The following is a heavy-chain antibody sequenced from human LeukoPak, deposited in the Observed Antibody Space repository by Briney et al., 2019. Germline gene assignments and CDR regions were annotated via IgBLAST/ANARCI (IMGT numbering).Heavy chain of an antibody. D-gene: IGHD3-3*01. Sequence: SGGSLRLSCAASGFTFSSYWMSWVRQAPGKGLEWVANIKQDGSEKYYVDSVKGRFTISRDNAKNSLYLQMNSLRAEDTAVYYCARVIIGGSYDFWIDNWFDPWGQGTLVTVSS. CDR2: IKQDGSEK. V-gene: IGHV3-7*01. CDR1: GFTFSSYW. CDR3: ARVIIGGSYDFWIDNWFDP. J-gene: IGHJ5*02.